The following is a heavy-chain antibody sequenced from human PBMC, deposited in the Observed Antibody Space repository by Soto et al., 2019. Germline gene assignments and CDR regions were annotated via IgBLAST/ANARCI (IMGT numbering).Heavy chain of an antibody. J-gene: IGHJ4*02. CDR3: VRDHR. Sequence: EVQLVESGGTLVQPGGSLRLSCVGSGFTFSDYWMSWVRQAPGKGPEWMANINEDGSQKYYVDSVEGRFTISKDNAQNSLYLQMNSLRVVDTAFYYCVRDHRWGQGTLVTLS. V-gene: IGHV3-7*03. CDR1: GFTFSDYW. CDR2: INEDGSQK.